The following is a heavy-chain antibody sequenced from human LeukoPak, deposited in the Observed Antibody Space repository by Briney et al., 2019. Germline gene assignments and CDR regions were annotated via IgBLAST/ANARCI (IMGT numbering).Heavy chain of an antibody. D-gene: IGHD1-1*01. CDR1: GFTFSSSA. V-gene: IGHV3-23*01. CDR3: AKYHETTVASRGFDY. J-gene: IGHJ4*02. Sequence: PGGSLRLSCAASGFTFSSSAMTWVRQTPGKGLEWVSSINSGGEHTDYTDSVKGRFTISRDNSKSTLYLQMNSLRAEDTAVYYFAKYHETTVASRGFDYWGQGTLVSVSS. CDR2: INSGGEHT.